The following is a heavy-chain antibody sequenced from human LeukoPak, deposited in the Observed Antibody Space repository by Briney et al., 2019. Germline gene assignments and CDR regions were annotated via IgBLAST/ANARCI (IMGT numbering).Heavy chain of an antibody. J-gene: IGHJ6*03. CDR2: INHSGST. Sequence: SETLSLTCAVYGVSFSAYYWSWLRQPPEKGLEWVGEINHSGSTNYNASLKSRVTISVDTSKNQFSLKLSSVTAADTAVYYCARGQGGSYSTFLYYMDVWGKGTTVTVSS. D-gene: IGHD3-10*01. CDR3: ARGQGGSYSTFLYYMDV. CDR1: GVSFSAYY. V-gene: IGHV4-34*01.